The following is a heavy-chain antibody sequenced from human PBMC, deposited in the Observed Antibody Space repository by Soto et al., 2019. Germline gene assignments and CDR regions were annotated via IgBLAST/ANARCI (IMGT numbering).Heavy chain of an antibody. CDR3: ARVDGPGSYFDY. Sequence: QVQLQESGPGLVKPSGTLSLTCTVSDVSISTHKWWWTWVRQPPGKGLEWIGEIHHGGGTNYNPSLKSRVSMSIDKSNNQFSLNLNSVTAEDTAVYYCARVDGPGSYFDYWGQGTQVTVSS. CDR2: IHHGGGT. CDR1: DVSISTHKW. D-gene: IGHD3-10*01. V-gene: IGHV4-4*02. J-gene: IGHJ4*02.